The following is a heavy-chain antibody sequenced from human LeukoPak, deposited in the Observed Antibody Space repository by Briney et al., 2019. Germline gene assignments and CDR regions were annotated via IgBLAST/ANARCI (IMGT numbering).Heavy chain of an antibody. J-gene: IGHJ4*02. CDR2: ISAYNGNT. V-gene: IGHV1-18*01. CDR1: GYTFTSYG. CDR3: ARGITIFGVVIQELDY. D-gene: IGHD3-3*01. Sequence: ASVKVSCKASGYTFTSYGISWVRQAPGQGLEWMGWISAYNGNTNYAQKLQGRVTMTTDTSTSTAYIELRSLRSDDTAVYYCARGITIFGVVIQELDYWGQGTLVTVSS.